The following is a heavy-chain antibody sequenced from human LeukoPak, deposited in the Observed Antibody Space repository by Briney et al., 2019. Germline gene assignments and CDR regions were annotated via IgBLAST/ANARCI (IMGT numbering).Heavy chain of an antibody. CDR3: ARVEGAPDYYYYMDV. Sequence: ASVKVSCMASGYTFTSYYMHWVRQAPGQGLEWMGIINPSGGSTSYAQKFQGRVTMTRNTSISTAYMELSSLRSEDTAVYYCARVEGAPDYYYYMDVWGKGTTVTISS. D-gene: IGHD3-16*01. CDR2: INPSGGST. CDR1: GYTFTSYY. V-gene: IGHV1-46*01. J-gene: IGHJ6*03.